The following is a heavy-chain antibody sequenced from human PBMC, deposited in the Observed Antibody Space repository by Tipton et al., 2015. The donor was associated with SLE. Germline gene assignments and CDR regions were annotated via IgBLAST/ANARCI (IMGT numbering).Heavy chain of an antibody. Sequence: TLSLTCTVSGGPIRSYYWSWIRQPPGKGLEWIGYKYYSGSTNYNPSLMGRVTMSVDTTRNQFSLKLTSVTAADTAVYFCARSPTFGVNVWFDPWGPGTQVTVSS. CDR1: GGPIRSYY. CDR3: ARSPTFGVNVWFDP. CDR2: KYYSGST. V-gene: IGHV4-59*12. D-gene: IGHD3-3*01. J-gene: IGHJ5*02.